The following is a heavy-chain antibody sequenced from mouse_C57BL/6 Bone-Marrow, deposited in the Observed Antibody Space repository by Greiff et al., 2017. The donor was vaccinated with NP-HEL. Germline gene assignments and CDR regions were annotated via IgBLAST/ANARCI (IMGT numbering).Heavy chain of an antibody. V-gene: IGHV1-64*01. CDR3: ASPRKDAMDY. Sequence: QVQLQQSGAELVKPGASVKLSCKASGYTFTSYWMHWVKQRPGQGLEWIGMIHPNSGSTNYNEKFKSKATMTVDKSSSTAYMQLSSLTSEDSAVYYCASPRKDAMDYWGQGTSVTVSS. CDR2: IHPNSGST. J-gene: IGHJ4*01. CDR1: GYTFTSYW.